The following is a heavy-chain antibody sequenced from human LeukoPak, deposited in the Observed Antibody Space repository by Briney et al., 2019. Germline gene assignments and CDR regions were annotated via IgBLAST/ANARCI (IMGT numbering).Heavy chain of an antibody. CDR2: MNPISGNT. J-gene: IGHJ4*02. CDR3: ARGSTGRYYYDRSGYYRGAVDY. CDR1: GYTFTSYD. D-gene: IGHD3-22*01. V-gene: IGHV1-8*01. Sequence: ASVKVSCKASGYTFTSYDINWVRQATGQGLKWMGWMNPISGNTGSAQKFQGRISMTRNNPTGTAYMELSSLRSEDTAVYYCARGSTGRYYYDRSGYYRGAVDYWGQGTLVTIFS.